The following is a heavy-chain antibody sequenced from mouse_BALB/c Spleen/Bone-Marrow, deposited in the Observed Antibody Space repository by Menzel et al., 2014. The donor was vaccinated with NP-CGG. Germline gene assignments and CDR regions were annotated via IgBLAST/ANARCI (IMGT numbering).Heavy chain of an antibody. J-gene: IGHJ3*01. Sequence: DVKLVESGGGLVKSGGSLKLSCAASGFSFNSYGMSWVRQTPEKRLEGVATISGGGSYTFYPDSVKGRFTISRDNAKNNLCLQLSSLRSEDTALYYCARHAYYDQTEVSFVYWGQGTLVTVSA. CDR3: ARHAYYDQTEVSFVY. D-gene: IGHD2-4*01. CDR1: GFSFNSYG. CDR2: ISGGGSYT. V-gene: IGHV5-9-2*01.